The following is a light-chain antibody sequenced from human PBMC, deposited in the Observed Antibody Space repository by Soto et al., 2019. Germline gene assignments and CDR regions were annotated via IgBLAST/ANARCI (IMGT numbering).Light chain of an antibody. Sequence: ALTQPASVSESPGQSITISCTGTSSDIGHYDYVSWYQQHPGKAPKLMIYHVTYRPSGVSNRYSGSKSGNSASLTISGLQADDEADYYCCSLTTSHTYVFGSGTKVTVL. CDR3: CSLTTSHTYV. CDR1: SSDIGHYDY. CDR2: HVT. J-gene: IGLJ1*01. V-gene: IGLV2-14*03.